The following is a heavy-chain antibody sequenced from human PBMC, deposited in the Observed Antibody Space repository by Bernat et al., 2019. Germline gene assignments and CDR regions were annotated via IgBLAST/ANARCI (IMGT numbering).Heavy chain of an antibody. J-gene: IGHJ3*02. Sequence: QVQLVQSGAEVKKPGASVKVSCKASGYTFTSYGISWVRQAPGQGLEWMGWISAYNGNTNYAQKLQGRVTMTTDTSTSTAYMELRSLRSDDTAVYYCARNLVRYLDWLSPDGAFDIWGQGTMVTVSS. V-gene: IGHV1-18*01. CDR2: ISAYNGNT. D-gene: IGHD3-9*01. CDR3: ARNLVRYLDWLSPDGAFDI. CDR1: GYTFTSYG.